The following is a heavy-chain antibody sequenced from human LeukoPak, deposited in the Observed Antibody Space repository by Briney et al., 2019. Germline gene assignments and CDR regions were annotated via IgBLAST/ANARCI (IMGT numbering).Heavy chain of an antibody. CDR2: ISYDGSNK. Sequence: PGGSLRLSCAASGFTFSSYGMHWVRQAPGKGLEWVAVISYDGSNKYYADSVKGRFTISRDNSKNTLYLQMNSLRAEDTAVYYCAKDTHSGSYLAATFGYWGQGTLVTVSS. CDR3: AKDTHSGSYLAATFGY. V-gene: IGHV3-30*18. CDR1: GFTFSSYG. D-gene: IGHD1-26*01. J-gene: IGHJ4*02.